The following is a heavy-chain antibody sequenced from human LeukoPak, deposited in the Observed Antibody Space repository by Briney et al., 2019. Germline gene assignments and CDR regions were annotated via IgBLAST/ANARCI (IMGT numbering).Heavy chain of an antibody. CDR3: ARRKAKWGSGDY. D-gene: IGHD7-27*01. V-gene: IGHV1-18*01. J-gene: IGHJ4*02. CDR1: VYTFTSYG. Sequence: ASVTVSCKASVYTFTSYGISWVRQAPGQGLEWVGWISAYNGNTNYAQKFQGRVTMTTDTSTSTAHMELRSLRSDDSAVYYCARRKAKWGSGDYWGQGTLVTVSS. CDR2: ISAYNGNT.